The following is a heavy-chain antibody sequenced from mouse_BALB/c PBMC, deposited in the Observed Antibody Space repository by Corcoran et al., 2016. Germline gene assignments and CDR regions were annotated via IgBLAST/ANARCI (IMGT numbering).Heavy chain of an antibody. CDR1: GYSFTDYS. J-gene: IGHJ3*01. CDR2: INPYNGAT. CDR3: ARSFWFAY. Sequence: EVQLQQSGPELVKPGASVKISCKASGYSFTDYSMHWVKQSHVKSLEWIGRINPYNGATSYNQNFKDKANLTVDKSSSTTYMEFHSLTSEDSAVYYCARSFWFAYWGQGTLVTVS. V-gene: IGHV1-26*01.